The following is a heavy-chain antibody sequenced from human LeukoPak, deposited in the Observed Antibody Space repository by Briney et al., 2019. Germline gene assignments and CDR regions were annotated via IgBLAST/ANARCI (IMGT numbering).Heavy chain of an antibody. CDR1: GYTFTKYW. CDR3: ARGLDCRSTSCYLDN. V-gene: IGHV3-7*01. CDR2: IKQDGSEK. D-gene: IGHD2-2*01. Sequence: GGSLRLSCAASGYTFTKYWMTWVRQAPGKGLEWVANIKQDGSEKFYVDSVKGRFTISRDNAKNSLDLQINSLGAEDTAVYYCARGLDCRSTSCYLDNWGQGTLVTVSS. J-gene: IGHJ4*02.